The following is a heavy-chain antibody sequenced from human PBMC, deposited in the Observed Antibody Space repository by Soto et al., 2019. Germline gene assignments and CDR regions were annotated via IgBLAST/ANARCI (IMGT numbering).Heavy chain of an antibody. D-gene: IGHD6-25*01. Sequence: PSETLSLTCAVSGGSISSGGYSWSWIRQPPGKGLEWIVYIYHSGSTYYNPSLKSRVTISVDRSKNQFSLKLSSVTAADTAVYYCATAAEDAWFDYWGQGTLVTVSS. CDR1: GGSISSGGYS. CDR2: IYHSGST. CDR3: ATAAEDAWFDY. J-gene: IGHJ4*02. V-gene: IGHV4-30-2*01.